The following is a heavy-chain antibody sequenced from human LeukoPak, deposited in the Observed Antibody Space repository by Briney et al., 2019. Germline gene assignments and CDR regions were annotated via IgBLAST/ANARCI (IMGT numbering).Heavy chain of an antibody. D-gene: IGHD3-22*01. CDR1: GYIFTGYC. CDR2: INPNSGGT. CDR3: ARDQLNQAVYYDSSGYYPDY. V-gene: IGHV1-2*02. J-gene: IGHJ4*02. Sequence: GASVKVSCTGSGYIFTGYCMHWVRQAPGQGLEWMGWINPNSGGTNTAHKFWGGVTMTRDTSISTAYMELSRLRSDDTAMYYCARDQLNQAVYYDSSGYYPDYWGQGTLVTVSS.